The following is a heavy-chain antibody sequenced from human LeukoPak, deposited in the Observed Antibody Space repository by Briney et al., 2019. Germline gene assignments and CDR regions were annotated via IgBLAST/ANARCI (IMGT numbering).Heavy chain of an antibody. CDR3: AKDGGRLWFGELEYYFDY. CDR2: ISGSGGST. V-gene: IGHV3-23*01. Sequence: GGSLRLSCAASGFTFSSYAMSWVRQAPGKGLEWVSAISGSGGSTYYADSVEGRFTISRDNSKNTLYLQMNSLRAEDTAVYYCAKDGGRLWFGELEYYFDYWGQGTLVTVSS. CDR1: GFTFSSYA. J-gene: IGHJ4*02. D-gene: IGHD3-10*01.